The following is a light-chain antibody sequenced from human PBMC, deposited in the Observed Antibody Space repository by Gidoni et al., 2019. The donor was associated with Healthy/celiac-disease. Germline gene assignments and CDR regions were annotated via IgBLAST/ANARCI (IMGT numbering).Light chain of an antibody. Sequence: SYELPQPPSVSVSPGQTASITCSGDKLGYKYACWYQQKQGQSPVLVIYQDRKRPSGIPERFSGSNSGNTATLTISGTQAMDEADYYCQAWDSSTAVFGGGTKLTVL. J-gene: IGLJ2*01. CDR3: QAWDSSTAV. V-gene: IGLV3-1*01. CDR2: QDR. CDR1: KLGYKY.